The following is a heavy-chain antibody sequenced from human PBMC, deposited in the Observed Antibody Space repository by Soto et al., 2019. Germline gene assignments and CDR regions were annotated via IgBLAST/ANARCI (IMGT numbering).Heavy chain of an antibody. D-gene: IGHD3-16*01. CDR3: APDQSAPYAF. CDR1: GYSFTAYY. Sequence: ASVKVSCKPCGYSFTAYYRHWVRQAPGQGLEGMGWVDPRSGATKYAQRFQGRVIMTRATSVHTVYMELSGLTSDDTDVYYGAPDQSAPYAFWGQGTLVPVSS. J-gene: IGHJ4*01. CDR2: VDPRSGAT. V-gene: IGHV1-2*02.